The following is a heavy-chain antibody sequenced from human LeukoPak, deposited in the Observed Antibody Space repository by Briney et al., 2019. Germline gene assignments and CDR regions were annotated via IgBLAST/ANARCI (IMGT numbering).Heavy chain of an antibody. J-gene: IGHJ3*02. Sequence: GGSLRLSCAASGFTFSSYGMSWVRQAPGKGLEWVSSISSSSSYIYYADSVKGRFTISRDNAKNSLYLQMNSLRAEDTAVYYCARTYYYDSSGYSDAFDIWGQGTMVTVSS. CDR1: GFTFSSYG. D-gene: IGHD3-22*01. CDR2: ISSSSSYI. CDR3: ARTYYYDSSGYSDAFDI. V-gene: IGHV3-21*01.